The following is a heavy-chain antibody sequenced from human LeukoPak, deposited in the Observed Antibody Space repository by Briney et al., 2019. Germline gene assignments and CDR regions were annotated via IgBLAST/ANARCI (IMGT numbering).Heavy chain of an antibody. V-gene: IGHV3-23*01. D-gene: IGHD2-15*01. CDR3: AKDSTWDIVVVVAAPNLFDP. CDR2: ISAGGGST. Sequence: GGSLRLSCAASGFTFSSYAMSWVRQAPGKGLEWVSAISAGGGSTYYADSVKGRFTISRDNSKNTLYLQMNSLRAEDTAVYYCAKDSTWDIVVVVAAPNLFDPWGQGTLVTVSS. CDR1: GFTFSSYA. J-gene: IGHJ5*02.